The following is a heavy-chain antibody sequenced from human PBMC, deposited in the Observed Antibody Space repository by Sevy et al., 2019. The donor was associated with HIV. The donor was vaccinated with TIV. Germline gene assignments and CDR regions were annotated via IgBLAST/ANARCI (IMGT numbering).Heavy chain of an antibody. CDR3: AKDPRHSWGWWFDP. Sequence: GGSLRLSCVASGFTFGNYAMNWVRQAPGKGLEWVSGITRAGDSTYYADAVKGRYTISRDNSKNTLYLQMNSLRAEDTAVYYCAKDPRHSWGWWFDPWGQGTLVTVSS. D-gene: IGHD3-16*01. V-gene: IGHV3-23*01. CDR2: ITRAGDST. J-gene: IGHJ5*02. CDR1: GFTFGNYA.